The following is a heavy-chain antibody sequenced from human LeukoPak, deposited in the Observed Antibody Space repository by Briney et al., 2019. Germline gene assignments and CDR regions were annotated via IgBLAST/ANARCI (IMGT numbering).Heavy chain of an antibody. CDR3: ARSPYGSGSYAPDY. V-gene: IGHV3-7*03. CDR1: GFTFSSYW. D-gene: IGHD3-10*01. J-gene: IGHJ4*02. CDR2: IKQDGSEK. Sequence: GGSLRLSCAASGFTFSSYWMSWVRQAPGKGLEWVANIKQDGSEKYNVDSVKGRFTISRDNAKNSLYLQMNSLRAEDTAVYYCARSPYGSGSYAPDYWGQGTLVTVSS.